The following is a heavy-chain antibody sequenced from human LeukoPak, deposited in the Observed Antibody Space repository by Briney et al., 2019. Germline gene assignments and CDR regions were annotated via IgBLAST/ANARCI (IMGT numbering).Heavy chain of an antibody. D-gene: IGHD2/OR15-2a*01. Sequence: SETLSLTCTVSGGSISTGGYYWSWIRQHPGKGLEWIGNIYYSGSTYYSPSLKSRVTMSVDTSKNQFSLTLISVTAADTAVYYCARVRNRGAHYFDYWGQGTLVTVSS. CDR2: IYYSGST. CDR1: GGSISTGGYY. J-gene: IGHJ4*02. CDR3: ARVRNRGAHYFDY. V-gene: IGHV4-31*03.